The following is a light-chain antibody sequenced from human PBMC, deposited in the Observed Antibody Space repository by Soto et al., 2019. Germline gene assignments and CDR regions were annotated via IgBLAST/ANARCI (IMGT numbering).Light chain of an antibody. CDR1: QSISNH. J-gene: IGKJ1*01. Sequence: IQMTQSPSSLSASLGGRVIITCRASQSISNHLNWYQQKPGKAPQYLIQAASILQSGVPSRFSGSGSGTEFILTINNLQPEDFASYFCLQVYSFPRTFGLGTKVDIK. V-gene: IGKV1-39*01. CDR3: LQVYSFPRT. CDR2: AAS.